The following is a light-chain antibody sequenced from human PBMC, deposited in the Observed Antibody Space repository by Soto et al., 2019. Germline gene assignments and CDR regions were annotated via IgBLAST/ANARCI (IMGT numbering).Light chain of an antibody. J-gene: IGKJ1*01. Sequence: IVLTQSPGTLSLSPGERATLSCRASQRVNSTYLAWYQQKPGQTPRLLIYGAFSRAAAIPDRFSGSGSGADFTLTINRLEPEDFAVYYCQQYSRSPRTFGQGTTVEIK. CDR1: QRVNSTY. V-gene: IGKV3-20*01. CDR3: QQYSRSPRT. CDR2: GAF.